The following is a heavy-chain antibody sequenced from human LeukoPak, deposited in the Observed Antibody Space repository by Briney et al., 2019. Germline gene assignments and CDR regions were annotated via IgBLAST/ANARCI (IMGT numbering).Heavy chain of an antibody. Sequence: SETLSLTCTVSGGSIGSYYWSWIRQPLGKGLEWIGYIYYSGSTNYNPSLKSRVTISVDTSKNQFSLKLSSVTAADTAVYYCARAPGCSSTSCYTWVFDYWGQGTLVTVSS. J-gene: IGHJ4*02. V-gene: IGHV4-59*01. CDR1: GGSIGSYY. CDR2: IYYSGST. CDR3: ARAPGCSSTSCYTWVFDY. D-gene: IGHD2-2*02.